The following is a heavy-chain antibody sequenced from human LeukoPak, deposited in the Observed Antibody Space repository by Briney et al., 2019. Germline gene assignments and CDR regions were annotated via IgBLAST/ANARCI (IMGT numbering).Heavy chain of an antibody. D-gene: IGHD3-22*01. V-gene: IGHV4-59*01. CDR1: GGSISSYY. CDR2: IYYSGST. J-gene: IGHJ4*02. Sequence: SETLSLTYTVSGGSISSYYWSWIRQPPGKGLEWIGCIYYSGSTNYNPSLKSRVTISVDTSKNQFSLKLSSVTAADTAVYYCARAGNGYYDSSGYYNYWGQGTLVTVSS. CDR3: ARAGNGYYDSSGYYNY.